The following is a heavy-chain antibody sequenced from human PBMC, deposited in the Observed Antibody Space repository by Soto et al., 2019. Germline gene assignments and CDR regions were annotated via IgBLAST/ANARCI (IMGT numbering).Heavy chain of an antibody. D-gene: IGHD3-16*01. CDR1: GFKFSNYA. CDR2: ISATGGGT. Sequence: SGGSLTLSCAASGFKFSNYAMSWVRQAPGKGLEWVSLISATGGGTYYADSVKGRFTISRDNSHNTLYLQVHSLTAEDTAVYYCAKDRRAGGNSAFYFDFWGQGAPVTVSS. V-gene: IGHV3-23*01. J-gene: IGHJ4*02. CDR3: AKDRRAGGNSAFYFDF.